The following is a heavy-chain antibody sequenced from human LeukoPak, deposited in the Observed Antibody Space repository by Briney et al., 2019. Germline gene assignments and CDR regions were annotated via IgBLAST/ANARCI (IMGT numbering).Heavy chain of an antibody. V-gene: IGHV3-23*01. CDR1: GFTFSSYA. Sequence: PGGSLRLSCAASGFTFSSYAMSWVRQAPGKGLEWVSGISDSGGRTNYADSVKGRFTISRDNSKNTLYLQMNSLRAGDTAVYYCAKDESYSTVTNFDSWGQGTLVTVSS. CDR2: ISDSGGRT. J-gene: IGHJ4*02. D-gene: IGHD1-14*01. CDR3: AKDESYSTVTNFDS.